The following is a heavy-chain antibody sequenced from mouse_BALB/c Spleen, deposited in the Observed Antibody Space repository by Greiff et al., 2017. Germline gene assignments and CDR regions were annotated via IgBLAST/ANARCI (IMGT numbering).Heavy chain of an antibody. D-gene: IGHD2-10*02. J-gene: IGHJ1*01. CDR1: GFTFSDYY. CDR2: ISDGGSYT. V-gene: IGHV5-4*02. Sequence: EVKLMESGGGLVKPGGSLKLSCAASGFTFSDYYMYWVRQTPEKRLEWVATISDGGSYTYYPDSVKGRFTISRDNAKNNLYLQMSSLKSEDTAMYYCARAGYGNYDYWYFDVWGAGTTVTVSS. CDR3: ARAGYGNYDYWYFDV.